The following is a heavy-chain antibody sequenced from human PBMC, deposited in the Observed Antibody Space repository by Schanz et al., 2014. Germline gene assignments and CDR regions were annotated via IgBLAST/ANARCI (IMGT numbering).Heavy chain of an antibody. J-gene: IGHJ4*02. V-gene: IGHV1-18*01. Sequence: QVQLVQSGAEVKKPGSSVKVSCKASGGTFSTYTISWVRQAPGQGLEWMGWISAYTNNTNYAQKVRDRVIFTTDTSASTVYMELSSLRSEDTAVYYCARDGVDAAAGGNYWGQGTLVTVSS. CDR3: ARDGVDAAAGGNY. CDR2: ISAYTNNT. D-gene: IGHD6-13*01. CDR1: GGTFSTYT.